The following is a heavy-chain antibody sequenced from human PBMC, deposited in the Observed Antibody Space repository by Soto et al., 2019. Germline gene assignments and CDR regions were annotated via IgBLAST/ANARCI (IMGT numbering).Heavy chain of an antibody. J-gene: IGHJ6*02. Sequence: SVKVSCKASGGTFSSYTISWVRQAPGQGLEWMGRIIPILGIANYAGSVRGRFTISRENAKNSLYLQMNSLRAGDTAVYYCARDLKYSSSSSHYGMDVWGQGTTVTVS. D-gene: IGHD6-6*01. CDR3: ARDLKYSSSSSHYGMDV. CDR1: GGTFSSYT. CDR2: IIPILGIA. V-gene: IGHV1-69*04.